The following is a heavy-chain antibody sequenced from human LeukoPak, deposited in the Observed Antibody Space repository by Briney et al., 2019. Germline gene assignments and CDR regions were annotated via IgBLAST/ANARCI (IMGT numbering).Heavy chain of an antibody. Sequence: GGSLRLSCAASGFTFSDYYMSWIRQAPGKGLEWVSYISSSGSTIYYADSVKGRFTISRDNSKNTLYLQMNSLRAEDTAVYYCARDPKSGYFDYWGQGTLVTVSS. CDR3: ARDPKSGYFDY. J-gene: IGHJ4*02. CDR1: GFTFSDYY. CDR2: ISSSGSTI. V-gene: IGHV3-11*04. D-gene: IGHD3-10*01.